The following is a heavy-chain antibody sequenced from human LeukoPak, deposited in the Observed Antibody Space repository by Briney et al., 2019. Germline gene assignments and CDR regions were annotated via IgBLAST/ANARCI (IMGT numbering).Heavy chain of an antibody. J-gene: IGHJ6*02. D-gene: IGHD3-10*01. CDR2: IIPILGIA. V-gene: IGHV1-69*04. CDR1: GGTFSSYA. Sequence: GASVKVSCKASGGTFSSYAISWVRQAPGQGLEWLGRIIPILGIANYAQKFQGRVTITADKSTSTAYMELSSLRSEDTAVYYCAREGGVYYYGSGSYGDSYGMDVWGQGTTVTVSS. CDR3: AREGGVYYYGSGSYGDSYGMDV.